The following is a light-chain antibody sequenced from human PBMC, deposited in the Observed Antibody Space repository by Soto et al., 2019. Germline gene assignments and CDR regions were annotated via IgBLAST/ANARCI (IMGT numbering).Light chain of an antibody. CDR2: DAS. Sequence: DIQVTQSPPTLSASVGDRDTITCRASQTISTWTAWYQQKPGKAPKLLVYDASTLQSGVASRFSGSGSGTEFTLIISSLQPDDSATYYCQQYTNSKIPWMFGQRTKVEI. V-gene: IGKV1-5*01. J-gene: IGKJ1*01. CDR3: QQYTNSKIPWM. CDR1: QTISTW.